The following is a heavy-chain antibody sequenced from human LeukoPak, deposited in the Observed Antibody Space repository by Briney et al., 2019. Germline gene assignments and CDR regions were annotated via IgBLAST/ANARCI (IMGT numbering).Heavy chain of an antibody. CDR2: IDYSGST. D-gene: IGHD2-2*01. J-gene: IGHJ5*02. Sequence: PSETLSLTCTVSGGSISSGDYYWSWIRQPPGRGLECIGYIDYSGSTYYNPSLKSRVTISVDTSKNQFSLKLSSVTGADTAVYYCVRERIGVLEPYCSSTSCYGGFDPWGQGTLVTVSS. CDR3: VRERIGVLEPYCSSTSCYGGFDP. CDR1: GGSISSGDYY. V-gene: IGHV4-30-4*08.